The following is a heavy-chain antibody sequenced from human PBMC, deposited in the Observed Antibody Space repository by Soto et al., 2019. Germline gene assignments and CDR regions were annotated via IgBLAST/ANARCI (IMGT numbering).Heavy chain of an antibody. CDR3: ARGPGSSDWRFSYYYMDV. V-gene: IGHV1-8*01. CDR2: MNPNSGNT. J-gene: IGHJ6*02. CDR1: FTSYD. Sequence: QVQLVQSGAEVKKPGASVKVSCTFTSYDINWVRQATGQGLEWMGWMNPNSGNTRYAQKCQGRVTMTRNTSNFTAYMELSSLRSEATAVYYCARGPGSSDWRFSYYYMDVWGQGTTVTVSS. D-gene: IGHD6-19*01.